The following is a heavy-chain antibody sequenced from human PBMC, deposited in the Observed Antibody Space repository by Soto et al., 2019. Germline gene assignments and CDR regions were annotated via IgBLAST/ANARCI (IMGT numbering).Heavy chain of an antibody. CDR3: AREDTTMVRGVIIKKVHY. J-gene: IGHJ4*02. D-gene: IGHD3-10*01. V-gene: IGHV4-4*02. Sequence: SETLSLTCAVSGGSISSSNWWSWVRQPPGKGLEWIGEIYHSGSTNYNPSLKSRVTISVDKSKNQFSLKLSSVTAADTAVYYCAREDTTMVRGVIIKKVHYWGQGTLVTVS. CDR1: GGSISSSNW. CDR2: IYHSGST.